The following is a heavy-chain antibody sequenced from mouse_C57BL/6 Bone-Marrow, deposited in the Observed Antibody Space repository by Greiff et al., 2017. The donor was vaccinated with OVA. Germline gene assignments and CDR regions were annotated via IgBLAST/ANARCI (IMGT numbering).Heavy chain of an antibody. CDR1: GYTFTSYW. CDR2: IYPSDSET. V-gene: IGHV1-61*01. CDR3: ARFSAHEGLNY. D-gene: IGHD6-2*01. Sequence: VQLQQSGAELVRPGSSVKLSCKASGYTFTSYWMDWVKQRPGQGLEWIGNIYPSDSETHYNQKFKDKATLTVDKSSSTAYMQLSSLTSEDSAVYHCARFSAHEGLNYWGKGTTLTVPS. J-gene: IGHJ2*01.